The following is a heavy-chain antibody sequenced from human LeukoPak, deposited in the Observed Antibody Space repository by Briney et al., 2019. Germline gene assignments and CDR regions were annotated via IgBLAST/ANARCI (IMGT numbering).Heavy chain of an antibody. CDR2: IYSGDIT. D-gene: IGHD6-19*01. V-gene: IGHV3-53*01. CDR1: GFTVSNYY. Sequence: GGSLRLSCAASGFTVSNYYMTWVRQAPGKGLEWVSVIYSGDITYYADSVKGRFTISRDNSKNTLYLQMNSLRAEDTAVYYCARERDSSGWQFDCRGQGTLVTVSS. J-gene: IGHJ4*02. CDR3: ARERDSSGWQFDC.